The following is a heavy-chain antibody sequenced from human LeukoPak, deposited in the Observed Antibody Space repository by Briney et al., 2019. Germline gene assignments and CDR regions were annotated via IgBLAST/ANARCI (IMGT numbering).Heavy chain of an antibody. CDR2: ISSSSSYI. CDR3: ASSDYYGSGSSVY. D-gene: IGHD3-10*01. CDR1: GFTFSRYR. V-gene: IGHV3-21*01. Sequence: SGGSLRLSCAASGFTFSRYRMNWVRQAPGKGLEWVSSISSSSSYIYYADSVKGRFTISRDNAKNSLYLQMNSLRAEDTAVYYCASSDYYGSGSSVYWGQGTLVTVSS. J-gene: IGHJ4*02.